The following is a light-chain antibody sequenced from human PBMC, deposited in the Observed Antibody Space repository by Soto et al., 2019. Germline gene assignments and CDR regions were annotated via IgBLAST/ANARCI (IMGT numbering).Light chain of an antibody. CDR1: QSISSW. J-gene: IGKJ1*01. V-gene: IGKV1-5*01. Sequence: IQMPQSHSTLSGSVVDRFKINFRASQSISSWLAWYQQKPGKAPKLLIYDASSLESGVPSRFSGSGSGTEFTLTISSLQPDDFATYYCQQYNSYSWTFGQGTKVDIK. CDR2: DAS. CDR3: QQYNSYSWT.